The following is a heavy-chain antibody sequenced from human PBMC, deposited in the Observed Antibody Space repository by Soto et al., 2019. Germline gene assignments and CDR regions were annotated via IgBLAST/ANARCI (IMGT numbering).Heavy chain of an antibody. CDR3: ARAHQDYDFWSGYLYYYGMDV. V-gene: IGHV1-8*01. Sequence: ASVKVSCKASGYTFTSYDINWVRQATGQGLEWMGWMNPNSGNTGYAQKFQGRVTMTRNTSISTAYMELSSLRSEDTAVYYCARAHQDYDFWSGYLYYYGMDVWGQGTTVTVSS. J-gene: IGHJ6*02. D-gene: IGHD3-3*01. CDR2: MNPNSGNT. CDR1: GYTFTSYD.